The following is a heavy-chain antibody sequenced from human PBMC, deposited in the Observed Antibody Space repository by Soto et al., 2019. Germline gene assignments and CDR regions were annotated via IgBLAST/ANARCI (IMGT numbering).Heavy chain of an antibody. CDR2: IIPVFDTV. V-gene: IGHV1-69*01. D-gene: IGHD2-21*01. CDR1: GGLFSSYA. CDR3: ARGGSGDVGFNEF. J-gene: IGHJ4*02. Sequence: QEQLVQSGAEVKKSGSSVKVSCKDTGGLFSSYAVSWVRQAPGQGLEWMGGIIPVFDTVYYAQKFQGRVTITADESTNTAYRELSSLRSEDTAMYYCARGGSGDVGFNEFWGQGTLDTVSS.